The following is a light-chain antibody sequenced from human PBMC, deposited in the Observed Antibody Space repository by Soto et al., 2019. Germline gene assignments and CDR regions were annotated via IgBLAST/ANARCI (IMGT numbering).Light chain of an antibody. CDR3: QQDDSAPWT. CDR2: DAS. V-gene: IGKV3-20*01. Sequence: EIVLTQSPGTLPLSPGKTATLSCRASQSVNNNYLAWYQQKPGQSPRLLIYDASNRARGIPDRFGGSGSGTGFTLTVSRLEPEDLAMYYCQQDDSAPWTFGQGTKGEI. J-gene: IGKJ1*01. CDR1: QSVNNNY.